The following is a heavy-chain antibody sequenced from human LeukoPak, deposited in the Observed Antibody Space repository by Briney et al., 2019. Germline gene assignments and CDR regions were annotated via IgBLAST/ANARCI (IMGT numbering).Heavy chain of an antibody. CDR3: ARETPPYYDFWSGSQ. V-gene: IGHV1-69*05. CDR1: GGTFSNYA. J-gene: IGHJ4*02. CDR2: IIPIFGTA. D-gene: IGHD3-3*01. Sequence: SVKVSCKASGGTFSNYAISWVRQAPGQGLEWMGGIIPIFGTANYAQKFQGRVTITTDESTSTAYMELSSLRSEDTAVYYCARETPPYYDFWSGSQWGQGTLVTVSS.